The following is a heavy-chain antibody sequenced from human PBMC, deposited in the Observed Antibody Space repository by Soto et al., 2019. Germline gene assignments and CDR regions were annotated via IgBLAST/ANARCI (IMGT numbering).Heavy chain of an antibody. J-gene: IGHJ4*02. CDR2: ISTTGGGT. V-gene: IGHV3-23*01. D-gene: IGHD2-2*01. Sequence: PGGSLRLSXAASGFTFSTFAMSWVRQAPEKGLEWVSSISTTGGGTYYTDSVKGRFTISRDNSKSTLYLQMNSLRAEDTAVYYCARDSTTYYYWGQGTPVTVSS. CDR3: ARDSTTYYY. CDR1: GFTFSTFA.